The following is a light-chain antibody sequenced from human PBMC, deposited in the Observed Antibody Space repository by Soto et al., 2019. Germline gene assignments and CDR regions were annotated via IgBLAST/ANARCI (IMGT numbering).Light chain of an antibody. CDR3: QHFVNSLTWT. CDR1: QSVSNNY. J-gene: IGKJ1*01. CDR2: GAS. V-gene: IGKV3-20*01. Sequence: EIVLTQSPGTLSLSPGERATLSCRASQSVSNNYLAWYQQKPGQAPRLLIYGASTRATGIPARFSGSGSGTEFTLTISSLQSEDFAVYYCQHFVNSLTWTFGQGTKVDIK.